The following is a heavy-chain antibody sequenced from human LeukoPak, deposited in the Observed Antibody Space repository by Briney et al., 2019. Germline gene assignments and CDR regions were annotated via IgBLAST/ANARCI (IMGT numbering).Heavy chain of an antibody. CDR1: GFTFGSYA. J-gene: IGHJ4*02. Sequence: PGGSLRLSCAASGFTFGSYAMSWVRQAPGKGLEWVANIKQDGSEKYYVDSVKGRFTISRDNAKNSLYLQMNSLRAEDTAVYYCARDFIVSYYDSSGFGYWGQGTLVTVSS. CDR2: IKQDGSEK. CDR3: ARDFIVSYYDSSGFGY. D-gene: IGHD3-22*01. V-gene: IGHV3-7*05.